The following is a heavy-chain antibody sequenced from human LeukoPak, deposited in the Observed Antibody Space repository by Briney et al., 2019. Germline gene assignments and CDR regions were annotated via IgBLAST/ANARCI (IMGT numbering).Heavy chain of an antibody. V-gene: IGHV4-34*01. CDR3: ARERGRSYGSVPYYYYYMDV. CDR2: IKLSRSI. J-gene: IGHJ6*03. D-gene: IGHD5-18*01. Sequence: SETLSLTCAVPGGSLTVDNGTCIRHPPGRSLERIRQIKLSRSIAYNPSIKSRVTISVDTSRKQFFLGLSSVTAADTAVYYCARERGRSYGSVPYYYYYMDVWGKGTTVTVSS. CDR1: GGSLTVDN.